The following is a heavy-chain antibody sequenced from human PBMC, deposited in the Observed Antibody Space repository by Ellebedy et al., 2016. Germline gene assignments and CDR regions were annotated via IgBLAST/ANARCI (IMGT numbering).Heavy chain of an antibody. D-gene: IGHD5-12*01. V-gene: IGHV1-69*04. Sequence: ASVKVSCKASGGTFSSYAISWVRQAPGQGLEWMGRIIPILGIANYAQKFQGRVTITADKSTSTAYMELSSLRSEDTAVYYCARDNIGIFTGIGFWGQGTLVIVSS. CDR2: IIPILGIA. CDR3: ARDNIGIFTGIGF. J-gene: IGHJ4*02. CDR1: GGTFSSYA.